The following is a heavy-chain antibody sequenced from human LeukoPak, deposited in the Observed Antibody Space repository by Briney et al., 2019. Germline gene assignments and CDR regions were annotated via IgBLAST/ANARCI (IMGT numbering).Heavy chain of an antibody. CDR3: ARVDVDYGGNSGAFDI. CDR1: GGSISSSSYY. Sequence: SETLSLTCTVSGGSISSSSYYWGWIRQPPGKGLEWIGYIYYSGSTYYNPSLKSRVTISVDTSKNQFSLKLSSVTAADTAVYYCARVDVDYGGNSGAFDIWGQGTMVTVSS. V-gene: IGHV4-30-4*08. J-gene: IGHJ3*02. CDR2: IYYSGST. D-gene: IGHD4-23*01.